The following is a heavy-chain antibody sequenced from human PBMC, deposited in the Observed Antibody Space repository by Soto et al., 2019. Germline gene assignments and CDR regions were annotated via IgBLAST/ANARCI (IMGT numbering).Heavy chain of an antibody. CDR3: ASHYDYVWGSYHVAV. CDR1: GFTFSSYA. CDR2: ISGSGGST. V-gene: IGHV3-23*01. J-gene: IGHJ6*02. Sequence: EVQLLESGGGLVQPGGSLRLSCAASGFTFSSYAMSWVRQAPGKGLEWVSAISGSGGSTYYADSVKGRFTISRDNSKNTLYLQMNSLRAEDTAVYYCASHYDYVWGSYHVAVWGQGTTVTVSS. D-gene: IGHD3-16*02.